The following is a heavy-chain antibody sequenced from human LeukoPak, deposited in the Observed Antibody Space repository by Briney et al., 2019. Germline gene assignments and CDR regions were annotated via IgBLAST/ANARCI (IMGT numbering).Heavy chain of an antibody. Sequence: SETLSLTCAVYGGSFSGYYWSWIRQPPGKGLEWIGEINHSGSTNYNPSLKSRVTISVDTSKNQFSLKLSSVTAADTAVYYCARGRYCSGGSCYPEYYYYGMDVWGQGTTVTVS. V-gene: IGHV4-34*01. CDR2: INHSGST. J-gene: IGHJ6*02. CDR1: GGSFSGYY. D-gene: IGHD2-15*01. CDR3: ARGRYCSGGSCYPEYYYYGMDV.